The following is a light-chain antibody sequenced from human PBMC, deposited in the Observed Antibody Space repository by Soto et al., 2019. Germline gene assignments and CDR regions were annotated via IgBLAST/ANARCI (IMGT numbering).Light chain of an antibody. CDR3: QQYDKLPPL. CDR2: DAS. V-gene: IGKV1-33*01. J-gene: IGKJ3*01. Sequence: DIQMTQSPSSLSASVGDRVTITCQASQDISNYLNWYQQKPGKAPKLLIYDASNLETGVPSRFSGSGSGTDFTFTINSLQPEDVATYYCQQYDKLPPLFGPGTKVDIK. CDR1: QDISNY.